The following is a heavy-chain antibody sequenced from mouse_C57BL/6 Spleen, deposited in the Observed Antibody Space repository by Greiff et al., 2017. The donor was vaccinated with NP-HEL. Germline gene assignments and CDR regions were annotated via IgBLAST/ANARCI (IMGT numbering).Heavy chain of an antibody. CDR3: ARLYCGSMDY. CDR2: IDPSDSET. D-gene: IGHD1-1*01. V-gene: IGHV1-52*01. J-gene: IGHJ2*01. CDR1: GYTFTSYW. Sequence: QVQLQQPGAELVRPGSSVKLSCKASGYTFTSYWMHWVKQRPIQGLEWIGNIDPSDSETHYNQKFKDKATLTVDKSSSTAYMQLSSLTSEDSAVYYCARLYCGSMDYWGQGTTLTVSS.